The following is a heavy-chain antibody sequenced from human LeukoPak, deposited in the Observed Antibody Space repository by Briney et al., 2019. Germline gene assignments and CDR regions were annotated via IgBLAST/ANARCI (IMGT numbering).Heavy chain of an antibody. V-gene: IGHV3-48*03. J-gene: IGHJ4*02. Sequence: PGGSLRLSCAASGFTFNIYEMNWVRQAPGKGPEWISYISSSGRSIYYADSLKGRLTISRDNAKNSVYLQMNSLRVEDTAIYYCAKEDIAGNGFPFDSWGQGTMVTVSS. D-gene: IGHD5-12*01. CDR1: GFTFNIYE. CDR3: AKEDIAGNGFPFDS. CDR2: ISSSGRSI.